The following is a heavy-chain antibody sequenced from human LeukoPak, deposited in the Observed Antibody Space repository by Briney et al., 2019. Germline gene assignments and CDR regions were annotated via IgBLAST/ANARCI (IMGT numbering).Heavy chain of an antibody. Sequence: PSETLSLTCTVSGGSISSGDYYWSWIRQPQGKGLEWIGYIYYSGSTYYNPSLKSRVTISVDTSKNQFSLKLSSVTAADTAVYYCARDIVGATNYYYYMDVWGKGTTLTVSS. D-gene: IGHD1-26*01. CDR3: ARDIVGATNYYYYMDV. V-gene: IGHV4-30-4*08. CDR1: GGSISSGDYY. J-gene: IGHJ6*03. CDR2: IYYSGST.